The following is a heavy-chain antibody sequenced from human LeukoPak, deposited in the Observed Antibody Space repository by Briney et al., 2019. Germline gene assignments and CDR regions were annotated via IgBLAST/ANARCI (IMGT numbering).Heavy chain of an antibody. D-gene: IGHD1-26*01. J-gene: IGHJ4*02. Sequence: GGSLRLSCAASGFTFSDYYMSWIRQAPGTGLEWVSYISSSGSTIYYADSVKGRFTISRDNAKNSLYLQMNSLRAEDTAVYYCASGDSGSYYYFDYWGQGTLVTVSS. CDR2: ISSSGSTI. CDR1: GFTFSDYY. V-gene: IGHV3-11*01. CDR3: ASGDSGSYYYFDY.